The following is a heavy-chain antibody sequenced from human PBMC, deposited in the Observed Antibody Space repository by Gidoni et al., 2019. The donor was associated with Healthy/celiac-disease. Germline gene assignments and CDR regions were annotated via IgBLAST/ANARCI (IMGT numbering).Heavy chain of an antibody. D-gene: IGHD3-16*01. CDR2: ISGSGGST. CDR1: GFTFSSYA. V-gene: IGHV3-23*04. Sequence: EVQLVESGGGLVQPGGSLRLSCAASGFTFSSYAMSWVRQAPGKGLELVSAISGSGGSTYYADSGKGRFTISRDNSKNTLYLQMNSLRAEDTAVYYCAKAYMISSGTEYWGQGTLVTGSS. CDR3: AKAYMISSGTEY. J-gene: IGHJ4*02.